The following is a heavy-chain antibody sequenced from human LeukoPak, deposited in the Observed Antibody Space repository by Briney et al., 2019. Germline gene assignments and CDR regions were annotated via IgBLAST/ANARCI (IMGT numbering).Heavy chain of an antibody. V-gene: IGHV3-23*01. J-gene: IGHJ4*02. Sequence: GGSLRLSCAASGFTFSTYGMSWVRQAPGKGLEWVSGISIRGGSTFYADSVKGRFSISRNNSKNTLYLQMNNLRAEDTAVYYCAKDQGDIPLSDWGQGTLVTVSS. CDR1: GFTFSTYG. CDR3: AKDQGDIPLSD. D-gene: IGHD5-12*01. CDR2: ISIRGGST.